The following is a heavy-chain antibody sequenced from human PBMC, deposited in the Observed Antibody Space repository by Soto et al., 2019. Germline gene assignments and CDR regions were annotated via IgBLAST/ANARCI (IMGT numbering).Heavy chain of an antibody. V-gene: IGHV4-34*01. J-gene: IGHJ6*02. D-gene: IGHD3-16*02. CDR3: ARGGNCIVSSCPLGSHYGMDV. Sequence: SETLSLTSAIYGGSFSGYYWTWIRQPPGTGLEWVGEIGHSGSARYSPSFKSRVTISVDTSNNQYSLRLTSVTAADTAVYYCARGGNCIVSSCPLGSHYGMDVWGQGTMVTVSS. CDR1: GGSFSGYY. CDR2: IGHSGSA.